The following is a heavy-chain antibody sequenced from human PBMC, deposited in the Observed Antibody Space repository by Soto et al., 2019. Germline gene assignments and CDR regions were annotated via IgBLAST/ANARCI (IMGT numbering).Heavy chain of an antibody. CDR1: GYTFTGFY. D-gene: IGHD3-3*01. CDR3: ARASAVLRFLEWSNDAFDI. Sequence: GAAVKLTCKASGYTFTGFYIHWVRQAPGQGLEWMGWINPNSGGTNYAQKFQGRVTMTRDTSISTAYMELSRLRSDETAVYYCARASAVLRFLEWSNDAFDIWG. J-gene: IGHJ3*02. V-gene: IGHV1-2*02. CDR2: INPNSGGT.